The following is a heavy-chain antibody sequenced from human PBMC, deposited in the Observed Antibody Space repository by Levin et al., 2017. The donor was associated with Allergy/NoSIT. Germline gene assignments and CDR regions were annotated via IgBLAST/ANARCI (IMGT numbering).Heavy chain of an antibody. CDR1: GFTFSSYA. Sequence: GESLKISCAASGFTFSSYAMSWVRQAPGKGLEWVSAISGSGGSTYYADSVKGRFTISRDNSKNTLYLQMNSLRAEDTAVYYCAKELGYSSSWYFDYWGQGTLVTVSS. CDR2: ISGSGGST. V-gene: IGHV3-23*01. D-gene: IGHD6-13*01. CDR3: AKELGYSSSWYFDY. J-gene: IGHJ4*02.